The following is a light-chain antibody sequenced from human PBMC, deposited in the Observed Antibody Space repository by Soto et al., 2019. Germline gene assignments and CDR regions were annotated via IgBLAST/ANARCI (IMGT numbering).Light chain of an antibody. J-gene: IGKJ5*01. Sequence: DIQMTQSPSSLSASVGDRVTITCRASQTVSTSLNWYQQKPGKAPNLLIYAASSLQSGVPSRFSGRGSGTDFTLIISSLQPEDFATYYCQQSYSTPGPFGQGTRLEIK. CDR1: QTVSTS. CDR2: AAS. V-gene: IGKV1-39*01. CDR3: QQSYSTPGP.